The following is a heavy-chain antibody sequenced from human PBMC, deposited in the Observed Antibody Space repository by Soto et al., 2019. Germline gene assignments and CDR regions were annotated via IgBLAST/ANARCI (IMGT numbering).Heavy chain of an antibody. CDR2: ISYSDGHT. V-gene: IGHV3-21*04. J-gene: IGHJ4*02. D-gene: IGHD1-26*01. CDR3: ARSIVGATTGPDY. CDR1: GFTFISHH. Sequence: PGGSLRLSCAASGFTFISHHMNWVRQAPGKGLEWVSSISYSDGHTNYAQKFQGRVTITADESTSTAYMELSSLRSEDTAVYYCARSIVGATTGPDYWGQGTLVTVSS.